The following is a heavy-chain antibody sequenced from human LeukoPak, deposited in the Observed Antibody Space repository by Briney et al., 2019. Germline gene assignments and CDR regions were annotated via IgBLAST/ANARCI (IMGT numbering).Heavy chain of an antibody. CDR2: IRYDGSNK. J-gene: IGHJ4*02. D-gene: IGHD6-6*01. Sequence: EGSLRLSCAASGFTFSSYGMHWVRQAPGKGLEWVAFIRYDGSNKYYADSVKGRFTISRDNSKNTLYLQMNSLRAEDTAVYYCAKDPGQLLVYYFDYWGQGTLVTVSS. CDR1: GFTFSSYG. CDR3: AKDPGQLLVYYFDY. V-gene: IGHV3-30*02.